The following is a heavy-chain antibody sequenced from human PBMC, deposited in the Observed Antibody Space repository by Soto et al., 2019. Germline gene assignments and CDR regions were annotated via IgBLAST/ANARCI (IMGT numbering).Heavy chain of an antibody. Sequence: SETLSLTCTVSGGSISSSSYYWGWIRQPPGKGLEWIGSIYYSGSTYYNPSLKSRVTISVDTSKNQFSLKLSSVTAADTAVYYCARLTSMITFGGVIRYFDYWGQGTLVTVS. CDR2: IYYSGST. D-gene: IGHD3-16*02. CDR1: GGSISSSSYY. J-gene: IGHJ4*02. CDR3: ARLTSMITFGGVIRYFDY. V-gene: IGHV4-39*01.